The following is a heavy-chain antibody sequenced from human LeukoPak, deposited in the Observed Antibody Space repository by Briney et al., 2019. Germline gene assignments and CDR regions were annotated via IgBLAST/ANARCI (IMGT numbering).Heavy chain of an antibody. D-gene: IGHD6-13*01. Sequence: PGGSLRISCAGSGFTFSSYTMNWVRQAPGEGVEWVSFLSGSSRHKYYADSVKGRFTISRDNAKNSLYLQMNSLRAEDTAVYYCARTANFAAGYYIDYWGQGTLVTVSS. CDR2: LSGSSRHK. CDR3: ARTANFAAGYYIDY. V-gene: IGHV3-21*01. J-gene: IGHJ4*02. CDR1: GFTFSSYT.